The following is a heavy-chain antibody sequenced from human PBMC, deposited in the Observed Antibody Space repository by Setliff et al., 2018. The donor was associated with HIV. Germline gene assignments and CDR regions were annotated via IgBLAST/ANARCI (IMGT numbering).Heavy chain of an antibody. CDR3: ARYHSDYAPTFDY. CDR1: GFTFSNYG. CDR2: ISGSSSTM. Sequence: GGSLRLSCAASGFTFSNYGMNWVRQAPGKGLEWVSYISGSSSTMYYADSVKGRFTISRDNAKRSLYLQMSSLRAEDTAVYYCARYHSDYAPTFDYWGQGTLVTVSS. D-gene: IGHD4-4*01. J-gene: IGHJ4*02. V-gene: IGHV3-48*01.